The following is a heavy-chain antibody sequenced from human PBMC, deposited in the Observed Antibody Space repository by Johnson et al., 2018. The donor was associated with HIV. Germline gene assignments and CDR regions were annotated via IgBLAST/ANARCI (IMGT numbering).Heavy chain of an antibody. CDR3: AKDGAMAFDI. D-gene: IGHD2-2*01. CDR2: INWNGGST. V-gene: IGHV3-20*04. CDR1: GFTFDDYG. Sequence: MQLVESGGGVVRPGGSLRLSCAASGFTFDDYGMSWVRQAQGKGLEWVSGINWNGGSTYYADSVKGRFTISRDNSKNTLYLQMKSLRAEDTAVYYCAKDGAMAFDIWGQGTMVTISS. J-gene: IGHJ3*02.